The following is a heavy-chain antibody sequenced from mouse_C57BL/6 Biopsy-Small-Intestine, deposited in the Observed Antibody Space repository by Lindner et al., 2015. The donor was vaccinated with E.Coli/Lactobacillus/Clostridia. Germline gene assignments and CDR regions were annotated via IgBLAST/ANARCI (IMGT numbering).Heavy chain of an antibody. Sequence: QLQESGPELVKPGASVKISCKASGYTFTDCYXNWVQQRPGQGLEWIGWIYPGSGNTKYNEKFKGKATLTVDTSSSTAYMQLSSLTSEDSAVYFCAREYYYGSSYGGYFDVWGTGTTVTVSS. CDR1: GYTFTDCY. D-gene: IGHD1-1*01. CDR3: AREYYYGSSYGGYFDV. V-gene: IGHV1-84*01. J-gene: IGHJ1*03. CDR2: IYPGSGNT.